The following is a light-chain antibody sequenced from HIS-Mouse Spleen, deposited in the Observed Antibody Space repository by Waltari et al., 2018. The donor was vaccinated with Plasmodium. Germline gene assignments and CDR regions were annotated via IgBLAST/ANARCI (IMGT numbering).Light chain of an antibody. CDR2: AAS. V-gene: IGKV1-6*01. J-gene: IGKJ2*01. CDR1: QGIRND. Sequence: AIQMTQSPSSLSASVGDRVTITCRASQGIRNDLGWYQQKPGKAPKLLISAASSLQSGVPSRFSGSGSGTDFTLTISSLQSEDFAVYYCQQYNNWPPYTFGQGTKLEIK. CDR3: QQYNNWPPYT.